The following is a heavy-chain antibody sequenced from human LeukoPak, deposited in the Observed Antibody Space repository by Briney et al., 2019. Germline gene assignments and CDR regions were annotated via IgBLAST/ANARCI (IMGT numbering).Heavy chain of an antibody. Sequence: PGGSLRLSCAASGFTFSDYYMSWIRQAPGKGVEWVSYIISSSYTNYADSAKGRFTISRDNAKNSLYLQMNSLRAEDTAVYYCARDPLGQWLVQSYYFDYWGQGTLVTVSS. CDR2: IISSSYT. CDR1: GFTFSDYY. V-gene: IGHV3-11*06. J-gene: IGHJ4*02. CDR3: ARDPLGQWLVQSYYFDY. D-gene: IGHD6-19*01.